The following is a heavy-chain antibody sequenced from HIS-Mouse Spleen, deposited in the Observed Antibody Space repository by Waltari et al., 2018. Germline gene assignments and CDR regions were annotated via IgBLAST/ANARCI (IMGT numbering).Heavy chain of an antibody. Sequence: QLQLQESGPGLVKPSETLSLTCTVSGGSISSSSYYWGWIRQPPGEGLEWIGSIYYRARTYYNPSLKSRVTISVDTSTNQFSLKLSSVTAADTAVYYCAREIPYSSSWYDWYFDLWGRGTLVTVSS. J-gene: IGHJ2*01. CDR1: GGSISSSSYY. CDR3: AREIPYSSSWYDWYFDL. CDR2: IYYRART. V-gene: IGHV4-39*07. D-gene: IGHD6-13*01.